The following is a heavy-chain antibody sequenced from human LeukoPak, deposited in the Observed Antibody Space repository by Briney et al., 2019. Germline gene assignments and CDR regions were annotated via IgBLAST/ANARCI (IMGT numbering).Heavy chain of an antibody. Sequence: GGSLRLSCAASGFTFSSYGMHWVRQAPGKGLEWVAFIRYDGSNKYHADSVKGRLTISRDNAKNSLYLQMNSLRVEDTAVYYCVRGSYGDYEYWGQGILVTVPS. D-gene: IGHD4-17*01. CDR3: VRGSYGDYEY. J-gene: IGHJ4*02. CDR2: IRYDGSNK. CDR1: GFTFSSYG. V-gene: IGHV3-30*02.